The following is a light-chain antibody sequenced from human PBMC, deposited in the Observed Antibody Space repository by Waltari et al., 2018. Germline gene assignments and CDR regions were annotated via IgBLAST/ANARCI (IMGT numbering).Light chain of an antibody. CDR3: QQYYPPPPRT. CDR2: WAS. J-gene: IGKJ1*01. Sequence: DIVMTQSPDSLAVSLGERVTINCKSSQSVLYSSNNKNYLAWYQQKPGQPPRLLIYWASTRESGVPDRFSGSGSGTDFTLTISSLQAEDVAVYYCQQYYPPPPRTFGQGTKEEIK. V-gene: IGKV4-1*01. CDR1: QSVLYSSNNKNY.